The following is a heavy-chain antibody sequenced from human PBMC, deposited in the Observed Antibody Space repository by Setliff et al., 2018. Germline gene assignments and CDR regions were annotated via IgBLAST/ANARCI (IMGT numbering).Heavy chain of an antibody. D-gene: IGHD3-10*01. J-gene: IGHJ6*02. V-gene: IGHV1-18*01. CDR1: GFTFTYFG. CDR3: AKEPAVSLTEAVRRSYYDYALDV. Sequence: ASVKVSCKASGFTFTYFGISWVRLAPGQGLERMGWISGHNGKTMYAQKFQDRVVMTTDTDTGTAYMELRSLRFDDSAIYYCAKEPAVSLTEAVRRSYYDYALDVWGQGTTVTVSS. CDR2: ISGHNGKT.